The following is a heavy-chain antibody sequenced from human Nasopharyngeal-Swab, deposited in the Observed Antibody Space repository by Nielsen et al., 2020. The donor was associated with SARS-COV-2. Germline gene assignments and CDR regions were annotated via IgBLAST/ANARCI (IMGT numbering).Heavy chain of an antibody. J-gene: IGHJ5*02. CDR3: ARGRGGSGLTYNWFDP. CDR1: GGSFSGYY. CDR2: INHSGST. V-gene: IGHV4-34*01. Sequence: SETLSLTCAVYGGSFSGYYWSWIRQPPGKGLEWIGEINHSGSTNYNPSLKSRVTISVNTSKNQFSLKLSSVTAADTAVYYCARGRGGSGLTYNWFDPWGQGTLVTASS. D-gene: IGHD6-19*01.